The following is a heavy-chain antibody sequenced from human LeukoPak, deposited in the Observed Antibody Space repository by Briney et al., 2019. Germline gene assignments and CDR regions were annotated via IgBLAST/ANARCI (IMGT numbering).Heavy chain of an antibody. CDR2: INAGSGGT. Sequence: ASVKVSCKASGYTFTYYEMHWARQAPGHGLEWMGIINAGSGGTKNAQKFQGRVTMTRDTSSSTLYMELSSLRFEDTAVYYCARGGCSGNCYSAPFDYWGQGSLVTVSS. D-gene: IGHD1-26*01. CDR3: ARGGCSGNCYSAPFDY. CDR1: GYTFTYYE. J-gene: IGHJ4*02. V-gene: IGHV1-46*01.